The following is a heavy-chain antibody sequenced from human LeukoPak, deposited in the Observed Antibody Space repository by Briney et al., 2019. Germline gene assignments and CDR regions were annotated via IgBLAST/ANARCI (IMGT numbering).Heavy chain of an antibody. CDR1: GGTFSSYA. D-gene: IGHD2-2*01. Sequence: ASVKVSCKASGGTFSSYAISWVRQAPGRGLEWMGRIIPMFGTANYAQKFQGRVTITADESTSTAYMELSSLRSEDTAVYYCARGSEDLLQEDIVVVPAAPAAFDIWGQGTMVTVSS. J-gene: IGHJ3*02. V-gene: IGHV1-69*13. CDR3: ARGSEDLLQEDIVVVPAAPAAFDI. CDR2: IIPMFGTA.